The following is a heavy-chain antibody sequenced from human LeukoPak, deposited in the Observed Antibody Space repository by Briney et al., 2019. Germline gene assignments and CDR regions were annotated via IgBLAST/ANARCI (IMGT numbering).Heavy chain of an antibody. J-gene: IGHJ6*02. CDR2: XXXXXXXX. D-gene: IGHD3-3*01. CDR1: GXTXXSXX. CDR3: AREGGGGYYDFWSGYFHYYGMDV. V-gene: IGHV3-21*01. Sequence: PGGSLRLSCAASGXTXXSXXMNWVRQAXXXXXXXXXXXXXXXXXXYYADSVKGRFTISRDNAKNSLYLQMNSLRAEDTAVYYCAREGGGGYYDFWSGYFHYYGMDVWGQGTTVTVSS.